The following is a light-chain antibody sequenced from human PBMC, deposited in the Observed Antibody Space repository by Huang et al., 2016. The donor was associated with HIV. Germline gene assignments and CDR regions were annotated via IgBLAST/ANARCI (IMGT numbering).Light chain of an antibody. V-gene: IGKV1-33*01. CDR2: DTS. CDR3: QQYDNLPFT. J-gene: IGKJ3*01. CDR1: QDINNY. Sequence: DIQMTQSPSSLSASVGDRVTITCQASQDINNYLNWYQQKPGKAPKLLIYDTSNLETGVTSRFSGSGSGTDFTFTISNLQPEDFATYYCQQYDNLPFTFGPGTKVDIK.